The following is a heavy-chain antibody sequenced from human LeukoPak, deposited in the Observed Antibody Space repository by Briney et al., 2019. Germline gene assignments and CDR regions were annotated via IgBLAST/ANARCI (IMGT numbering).Heavy chain of an antibody. D-gene: IGHD3-9*01. Sequence: PGRSLRLSCAASGVTFSSYGMHWVRQAPGKGLELVAVISYDGSNKYYADSVKGRFTISRDNSKNTLYLQMNSLRADDTAVYYCAKDLGPYDILTGCDYWGQGTLVTVSS. V-gene: IGHV3-30*18. CDR1: GVTFSSYG. CDR3: AKDLGPYDILTGCDY. CDR2: ISYDGSNK. J-gene: IGHJ4*02.